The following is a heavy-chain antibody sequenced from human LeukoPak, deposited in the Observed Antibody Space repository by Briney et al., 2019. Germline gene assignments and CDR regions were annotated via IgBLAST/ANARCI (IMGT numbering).Heavy chain of an antibody. D-gene: IGHD4-17*01. CDR1: GGSLSGYY. V-gene: IGHV4-34*01. CDR2: INHSGST. Sequence: PSETLSLTCAVYGGSLSGYYWTWIPQHPGKGRECSGEINHSGSTNYNPPLKSRVTISVDTSKNQFSLKLTSVTAADTSVYYCARGPYGDSRKKYYWGQGTLVTVSS. J-gene: IGHJ4*02. CDR3: ARGPYGDSRKKYY.